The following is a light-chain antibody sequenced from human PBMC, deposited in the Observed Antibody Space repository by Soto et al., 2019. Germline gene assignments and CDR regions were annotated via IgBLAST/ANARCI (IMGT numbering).Light chain of an antibody. Sequence: QSALTQPASVFGSPGQSITISCIGTSSDVGSYNLVSWYQQHPGKAPKVLIYEVSERPSGVSNRFSGSKSGNTASLTISGLQAEDEAEYYCCSYAGSRTHVLFGGGTKVTVL. CDR2: EVS. V-gene: IGLV2-23*02. CDR1: SSDVGSYNL. J-gene: IGLJ2*01. CDR3: CSYAGSRTHVL.